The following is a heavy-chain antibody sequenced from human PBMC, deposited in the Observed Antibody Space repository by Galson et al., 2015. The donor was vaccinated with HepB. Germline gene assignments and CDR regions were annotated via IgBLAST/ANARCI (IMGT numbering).Heavy chain of an antibody. CDR3: AKSEGGWEWLVGVDY. D-gene: IGHD6-19*01. Sequence: SLRLSCAASGFTFSSYGMHWVRQAPGKGLEWVAVISYDGSNKYYADSVKGRFTISRDNSKNTLYLQMNSLRAEDTAVYYCAKSEGGWEWLVGVDYWGQGTLVTVSS. CDR1: GFTFSSYG. V-gene: IGHV3-30*18. CDR2: ISYDGSNK. J-gene: IGHJ4*02.